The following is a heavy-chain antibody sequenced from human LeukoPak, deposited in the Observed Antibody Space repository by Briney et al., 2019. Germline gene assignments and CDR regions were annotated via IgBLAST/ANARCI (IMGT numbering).Heavy chain of an antibody. J-gene: IGHJ6*02. Sequence: PGGSLRLSCAASGFTFSSYAMSWVRQAPGKGLEWVSAIGGSGGSTYYADSVKGRFTISRDNSKNTLYLQMNSLRAEDTAVYYCAKRGSSSVYYYGMDVWGQGTTVTVSS. D-gene: IGHD6-6*01. CDR1: GFTFSSYA. V-gene: IGHV3-23*01. CDR2: IGGSGGST. CDR3: AKRGSSSVYYYGMDV.